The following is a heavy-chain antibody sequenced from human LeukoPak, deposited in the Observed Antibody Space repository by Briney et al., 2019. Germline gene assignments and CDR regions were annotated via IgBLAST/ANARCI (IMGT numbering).Heavy chain of an antibody. V-gene: IGHV3-64D*09. J-gene: IGHJ4*02. CDR3: VKITSVTGGDC. D-gene: IGHD1-1*01. Sequence: GGSLSLSCSASGFTFSAYAMYWVRQAPGKGLEYVSGISSDGGRSFYADSVKGRFTISRDNSKNTLYLQMSSLRAEDTAIYYCVKITSVTGGDCWGQGTRLTVSS. CDR1: GFTFSAYA. CDR2: ISSDGGRS.